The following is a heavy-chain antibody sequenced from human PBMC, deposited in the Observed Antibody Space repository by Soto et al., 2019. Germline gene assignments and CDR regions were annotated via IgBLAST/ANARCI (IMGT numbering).Heavy chain of an antibody. CDR1: GGSISSYY. J-gene: IGHJ4*02. CDR2: IYYSGSA. CDR3: ARGVDIVATIYYFDY. Sequence: SETLSLTCTVSGGSISSYYWSWIRQPPGKGLEWIGYIYYSGSANYNPSLKSRVTISVDTSKNQFSLKLSSVTAADTAVYYCARGVDIVATIYYFDYWGQGTLVTVSS. V-gene: IGHV4-59*01. D-gene: IGHD5-12*01.